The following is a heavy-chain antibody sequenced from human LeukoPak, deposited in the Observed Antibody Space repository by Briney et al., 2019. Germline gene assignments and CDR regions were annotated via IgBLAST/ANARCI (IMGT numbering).Heavy chain of an antibody. Sequence: GGSLRLSCVASGFTVSSKYMSWVRQAPGKGLEWVANIKQDGSERYYVDSVKGRFTVSRDNAKNSQYLQMNSLRVEDTAVYYCATDGGPFDHWGQGTLVTVSS. J-gene: IGHJ4*02. CDR1: GFTVSSKY. D-gene: IGHD3-3*01. CDR3: ATDGGPFDH. V-gene: IGHV3-7*01. CDR2: IKQDGSER.